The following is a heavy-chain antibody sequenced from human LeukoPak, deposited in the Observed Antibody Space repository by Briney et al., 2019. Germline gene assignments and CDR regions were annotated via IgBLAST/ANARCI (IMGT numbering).Heavy chain of an antibody. CDR2: ISAYNGNT. J-gene: IGHJ4*02. CDR1: GYTFTSYG. D-gene: IGHD6-13*01. CDR3: AREDRYSSSWYWYDSSGYPTLVY. Sequence: ASVKVSCKASGYTFTSYGISWVRQAPGQGLEWMGWISAYNGNTNYAQKLQGRVTMTTDTSTSTAYMELRSLRSDDTAVYYCAREDRYSSSWYWYDSSGYPTLVYWGQGTLVTVSS. V-gene: IGHV1-18*01.